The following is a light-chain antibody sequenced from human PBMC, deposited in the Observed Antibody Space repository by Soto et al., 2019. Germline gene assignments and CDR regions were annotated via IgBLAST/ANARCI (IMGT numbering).Light chain of an antibody. Sequence: IVLTQSPGTLSLSPGERATLSCRASRSFASSYLAWYQRKPGQSPRLLSYAASNRATGIPDRFTGSGSGTDFTLTISRVEPEDCAVYYCQHYGPSTPYTFGQGTKVESK. CDR3: QHYGPSTPYT. CDR2: AAS. J-gene: IGKJ2*01. CDR1: RSFASSY. V-gene: IGKV3-20*01.